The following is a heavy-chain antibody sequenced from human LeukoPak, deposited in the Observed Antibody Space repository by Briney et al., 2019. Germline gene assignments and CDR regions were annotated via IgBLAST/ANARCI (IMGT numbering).Heavy chain of an antibody. CDR3: AKDYEQQLVHDAFDI. J-gene: IGHJ3*02. CDR1: GFTFSSYG. D-gene: IGHD6-13*01. Sequence: PGGSLRLSCAASGFTFSSYGMHWVRQAPGKGLEWVAVISYDGSNKYYADSVKGRFTISRDNSKNTLYLQMNSLRAEDTAVYYCAKDYEQQLVHDAFDIWGQGTMVTVSS. CDR2: ISYDGSNK. V-gene: IGHV3-30*18.